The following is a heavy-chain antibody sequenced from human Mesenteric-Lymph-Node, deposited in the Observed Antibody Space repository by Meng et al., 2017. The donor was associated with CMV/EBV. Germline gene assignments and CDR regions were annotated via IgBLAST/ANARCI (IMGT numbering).Heavy chain of an antibody. D-gene: IGHD3-16*01. CDR2: ISGSTSNI. CDR1: GFLFSSYR. V-gene: IGHV3-21*01. CDR3: ATHRALWPLSHFDY. J-gene: IGHJ4*02. Sequence: SGFLFSSYRVNWVRQAPGKGLGWVSSISGSTSNIKYPDSVRGRFTISRDNAQNTLFLQMNSLRAEDTAVYYCATHRALWPLSHFDYWGQGTLVTVSS.